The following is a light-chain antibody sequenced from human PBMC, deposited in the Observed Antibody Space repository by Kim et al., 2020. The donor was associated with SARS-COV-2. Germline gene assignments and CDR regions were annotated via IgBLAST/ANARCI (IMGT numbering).Light chain of an antibody. CDR1: QSVSSTS. Sequence: EVVLTQSPGTLSLSPGERATLSCMASQSVSSTSLAWYQHKPGQAPRLLIYGASSRATGIPDRFSGSGSGTDFTLTIRKLEPEDFAVYYCQQYDTSPRTFGQGTKVDIK. V-gene: IGKV3-20*01. CDR2: GAS. CDR3: QQYDTSPRT. J-gene: IGKJ1*01.